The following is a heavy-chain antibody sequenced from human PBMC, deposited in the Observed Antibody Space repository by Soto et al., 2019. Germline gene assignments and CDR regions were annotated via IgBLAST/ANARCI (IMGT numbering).Heavy chain of an antibody. Sequence: GESLKISCKASGYTFNAYWIGWVRQMPGKRLEWMGIIFPGDSDTRYNPSFQGQVTISVDKSISTAYLQWNSLKASESAMYYCGRLDYIVTPQLYQPTGHFDNWGQGTLVTVSS. CDR3: GRLDYIVTPQLYQPTGHFDN. J-gene: IGHJ4*02. V-gene: IGHV5-51*01. CDR1: GYTFNAYW. CDR2: IFPGDSDT. D-gene: IGHD2-15*01.